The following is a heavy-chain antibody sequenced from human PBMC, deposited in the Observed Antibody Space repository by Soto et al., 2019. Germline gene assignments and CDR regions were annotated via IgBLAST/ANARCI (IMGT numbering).Heavy chain of an antibody. CDR1: GYSFTSYW. J-gene: IGHJ4*02. Sequence: GESLKISCKGSGYSFTSYWISWVRQMPGKGLEWMGRIDPSDSYTNYNPSFQGHVSISVDKSFSTAYMELSSLRSEDTAVYYCARVRGSHYGSNSRLSFDYWGQGTLVTVSS. V-gene: IGHV5-10-1*01. CDR3: ARVRGSHYGSNSRLSFDY. CDR2: IDPSDSYT. D-gene: IGHD4-17*01.